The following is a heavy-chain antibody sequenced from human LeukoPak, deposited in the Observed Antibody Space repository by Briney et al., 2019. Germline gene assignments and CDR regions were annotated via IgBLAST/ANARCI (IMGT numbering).Heavy chain of an antibody. CDR3: ARLLYDSSDYQIDY. V-gene: IGHV4-38-2*02. CDR2: IYHSGST. Sequence: SETLSLTCTVSGYSISSGYYWGWIRQPPGKGLEWIGSIYHSGSTYYNPSLKSRVTISVDTSKNQFSLKLSSVTAADTAVYYCARLLYDSSDYQIDYWGQGTLVTVSS. D-gene: IGHD3-22*01. CDR1: GYSISSGYY. J-gene: IGHJ4*02.